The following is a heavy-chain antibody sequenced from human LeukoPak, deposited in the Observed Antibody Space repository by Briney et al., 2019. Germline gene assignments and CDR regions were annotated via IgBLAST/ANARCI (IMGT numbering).Heavy chain of an antibody. Sequence: ASVKVSCRASGYTFTRYYMHWVRQAPGQGLEWMGRIIPILGIANYAQKFQGRVTITADKSTSTAYMELSSLRSEDTAVYYCARVHCGGDCYYFDYWGQGTLVTVSS. CDR1: GYTFTRYY. J-gene: IGHJ4*02. CDR3: ARVHCGGDCYYFDY. V-gene: IGHV1-69*04. CDR2: IIPILGIA. D-gene: IGHD2-21*02.